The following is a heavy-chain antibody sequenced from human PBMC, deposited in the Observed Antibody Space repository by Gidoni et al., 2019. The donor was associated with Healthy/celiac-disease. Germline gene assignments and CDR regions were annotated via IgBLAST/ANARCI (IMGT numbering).Heavy chain of an antibody. CDR1: GYTFPSYD. CDR3: ARGRWGYYGSGSFAQPYYYGMDV. D-gene: IGHD3-10*01. V-gene: IGHV1-8*01. Sequence: QLHLVQSGAEVKKPGASVKVSCKAPGYTFPSYDIHWVRQATGQGLEWMGWMNPNSGNTGYAQEFQGRVTMTRNTSISTAYMELSSLRSGDTAVYYWARGRWGYYGSGSFAQPYYYGMDVWGQGTTVTVSS. J-gene: IGHJ6*02. CDR2: MNPNSGNT.